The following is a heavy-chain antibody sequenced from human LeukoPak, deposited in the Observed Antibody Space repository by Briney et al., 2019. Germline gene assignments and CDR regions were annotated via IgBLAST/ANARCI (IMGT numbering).Heavy chain of an antibody. V-gene: IGHV4-31*03. CDR3: ARSSDYGDYD. D-gene: IGHD4-17*01. Sequence: SETQSLTCTVSGGSISSGGYYWTWIRQHPGKGLEWLVYIYYSGRTYYNPSLKSRITISLDTSENRFSLNLTSVSAADTAFYYCARSSDYGDYDWGQGTLVTVSS. CDR2: IYYSGRT. J-gene: IGHJ4*02. CDR1: GGSISSGGYY.